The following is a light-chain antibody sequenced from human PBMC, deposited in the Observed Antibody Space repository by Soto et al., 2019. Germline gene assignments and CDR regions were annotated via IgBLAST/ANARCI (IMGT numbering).Light chain of an antibody. CDR2: KNN. V-gene: IGLV1-47*01. Sequence: QSVLTQAPSASGTPGQRVAISCSGSSSNIGSNYVCWYQQLPGTAPKILIYKNNQRPSGVPDRFSGSKSGTSASLAISGLRSEDEADYYCATWDDGLSGAVFGGGTQLTVL. CDR3: ATWDDGLSGAV. J-gene: IGLJ7*01. CDR1: SSNIGSNY.